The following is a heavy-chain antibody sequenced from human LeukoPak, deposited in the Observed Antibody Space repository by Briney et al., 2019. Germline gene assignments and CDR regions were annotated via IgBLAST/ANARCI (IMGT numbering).Heavy chain of an antibody. CDR1: GLNFNTYD. D-gene: IGHD6-19*01. J-gene: IGHJ4*02. Sequence: KAGGSLRLSCAGSGLNFNTYDMNWVRQAPGKGLEWVSSISSGSSYIYYADSVKGRFTISRDNAKNSLYLQMNSLRAEDTAVYYCASRIAVSEYFFDYRGQGTLVTASS. CDR2: ISSGSSYI. CDR3: ASRIAVSEYFFDY. V-gene: IGHV3-21*01.